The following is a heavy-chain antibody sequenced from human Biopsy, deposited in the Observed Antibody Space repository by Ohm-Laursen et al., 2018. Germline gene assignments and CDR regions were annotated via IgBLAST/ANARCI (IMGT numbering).Heavy chain of an antibody. Sequence: GASVKVSCKASGYTFTGQNLHSVRQVPGQGLEWMGWINPHSGTTKFAQDFQGRVTMTRDTSITTAYMELRRLRSDDTAVYYCAKGQDLRGGAEYFQHWGQGALVTVSS. CDR2: INPHSGTT. CDR1: GYTFTGQN. V-gene: IGHV1-2*02. CDR3: AKGQDLRGGAEYFQH. J-gene: IGHJ1*01. D-gene: IGHD2-15*01.